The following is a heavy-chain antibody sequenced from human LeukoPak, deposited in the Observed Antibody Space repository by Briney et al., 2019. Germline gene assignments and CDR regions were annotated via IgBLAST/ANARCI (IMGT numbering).Heavy chain of an antibody. V-gene: IGHV4-59*08. CDR3: ARAKLTNYYYGMDV. Sequence: SETLSLTCTVSGGSISSYYWSWIRQPPGKGLEWIGYIYYSGSTNYNPSLKSRVTISVDTSKNQFSLKLSSVTAADTAVYYCARAKLTNYYYGMDVWGQGTTVTVSS. D-gene: IGHD3-9*01. J-gene: IGHJ6*02. CDR2: IYYSGST. CDR1: GGSISSYY.